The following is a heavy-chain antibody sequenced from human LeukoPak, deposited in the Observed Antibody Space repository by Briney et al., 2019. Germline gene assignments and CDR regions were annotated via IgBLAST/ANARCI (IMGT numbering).Heavy chain of an antibody. V-gene: IGHV3-23*01. D-gene: IGHD3-22*01. CDR1: GFPFSRYA. Sequence: GGSLRLFCAASGFPFSRYAMIWPREARGEGVEWVSAISGSGGSTYYADSVKGRFTISRDNSKNTLYLQMNSLRAEDTAVYYCARGGLYYYDSSAFDIWGQGTMVTVSS. CDR2: ISGSGGST. CDR3: ARGGLYYYDSSAFDI. J-gene: IGHJ3*02.